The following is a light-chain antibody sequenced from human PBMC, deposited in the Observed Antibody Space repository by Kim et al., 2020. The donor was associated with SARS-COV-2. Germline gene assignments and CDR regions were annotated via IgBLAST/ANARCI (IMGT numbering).Light chain of an antibody. J-gene: IGKJ1*01. V-gene: IGKV1-39*01. CDR3: QQSYSTPWT. Sequence: ATVGDRVTITCRASQSISSYLNWYQQKPGKAHKLLIYAASSLQSGVPSRFSGSGSGTDFTLTISSLQPEDFATYYCQQSYSTPWTFGQGTKVDIK. CDR1: QSISSY. CDR2: AAS.